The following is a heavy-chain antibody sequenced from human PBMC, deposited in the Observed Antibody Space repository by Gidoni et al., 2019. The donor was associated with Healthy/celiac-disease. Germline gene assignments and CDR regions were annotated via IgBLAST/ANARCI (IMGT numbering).Heavy chain of an antibody. Sequence: EVQLVESGGGLVQPGGSLRLSCSASGFTFSSYWVSWVRQAPGKGLEWGAKIKKDGSEKYYVDSVKGRFTISRDNAKNSLYLQMNSLRAEDTAVYYCARGRRIDYWGQGTLVTVSS. V-gene: IGHV3-7*01. CDR1: GFTFSSYW. J-gene: IGHJ4*02. CDR2: IKKDGSEK. CDR3: ARGRRIDY.